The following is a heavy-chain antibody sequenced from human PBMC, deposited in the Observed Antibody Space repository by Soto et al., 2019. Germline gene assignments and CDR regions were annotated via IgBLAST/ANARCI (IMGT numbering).Heavy chain of an antibody. D-gene: IGHD4-17*01. CDR2: ISTSGSNT. V-gene: IGHV3-23*01. CDR3: AKRSLDYGDY. CDR1: GFTFNSHA. J-gene: IGHJ4*03. Sequence: GESLKISCAASGFTFNSHAMSWVRQAPGKGLQWVSAISTSGSNTFYADSVKGRFTISRDNSKNTLYLQMNTLRPEDTAIYYCAKRSLDYGDYWGQGTMVTVSS.